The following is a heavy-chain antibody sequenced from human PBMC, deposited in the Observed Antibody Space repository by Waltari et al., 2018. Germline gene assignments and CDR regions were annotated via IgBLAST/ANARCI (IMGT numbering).Heavy chain of an antibody. CDR3: ARDRAYYYGSGSYSSLYYYYGMDV. D-gene: IGHD3-10*01. CDR1: GFTFSSYG. V-gene: IGHV3-33*01. CDR2: IWYDGSNK. Sequence: QVQLVESGGGVVQPGRSLRLSCAASGFTFSSYGMHGVRQAPGKGLEGGAVIWYDGSNKYYADSVKGRFTISRDNSKNTLYLQMNSLRAEDTAVYYCARDRAYYYGSGSYSSLYYYYGMDVWGQGTTVTVSS. J-gene: IGHJ6*02.